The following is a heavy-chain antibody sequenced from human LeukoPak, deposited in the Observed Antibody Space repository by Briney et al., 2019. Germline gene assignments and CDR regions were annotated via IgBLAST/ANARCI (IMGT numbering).Heavy chain of an antibody. CDR1: GGTFISYA. D-gene: IGHD2-2*02. CDR3: ARVPDCSSTSCYTSFDNWFDP. J-gene: IGHJ5*02. CDR2: IIPIFGTA. Sequence: ASVKVSCKASGGTFISYAISWVRQAPGQGLEWMGGIIPIFGTANYAQKFQGRVTITADESTSTAYMELSSLRSEDTAVYYCARVPDCSSTSCYTSFDNWFDPWGQGTLVTVSS. V-gene: IGHV1-69*13.